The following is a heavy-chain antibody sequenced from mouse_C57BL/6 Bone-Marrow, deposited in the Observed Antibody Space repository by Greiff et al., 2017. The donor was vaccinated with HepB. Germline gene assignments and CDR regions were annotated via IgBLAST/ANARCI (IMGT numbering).Heavy chain of an antibody. Sequence: EVKLVESGGGLVQPGGSLKLSCAASGFTFSDYYMYWVRQTPEKRLEWVAYISNGGGSTYYPDTVKGRFTISRDNAKNTLYLQMSRLKSEDTAMYYCARQEGRYYGTAMDYWGQGTSVTVSS. D-gene: IGHD1-1*01. CDR3: ARQEGRYYGTAMDY. CDR2: ISNGGGST. J-gene: IGHJ4*01. V-gene: IGHV5-12*01. CDR1: GFTFSDYY.